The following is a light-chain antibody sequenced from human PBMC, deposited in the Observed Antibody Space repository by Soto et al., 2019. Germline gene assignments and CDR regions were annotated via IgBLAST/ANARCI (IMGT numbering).Light chain of an antibody. V-gene: IGKV3-15*01. J-gene: IGKJ2*01. Sequence: IVMTQSPATLSVSPGDRVTLSCRASQSVSSDLAWYQRRPGQAPRLLIYGASTRATGIPARFSGTGSGTEFTLTISSLQSEDFAIYYCQQYNNWPPYTFGQGTKVDIK. CDR1: QSVSSD. CDR3: QQYNNWPPYT. CDR2: GAS.